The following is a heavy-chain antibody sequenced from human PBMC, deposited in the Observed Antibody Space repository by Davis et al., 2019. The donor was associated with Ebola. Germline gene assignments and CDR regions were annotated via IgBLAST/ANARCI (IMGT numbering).Heavy chain of an antibody. V-gene: IGHV3-33*01. D-gene: IGHD3-16*02. CDR1: GFTFSSYG. CDR3: ALLGELSSIDY. Sequence: PGGSLRLSCAASGFTFSSYGMHWVRQAPGKGLEWVAVIWYDGSNKYYADSVKGRFTISRDNSKNTLYLQMNSLRAEDTAVYYCALLGELSSIDYWGQGTLVTVSS. CDR2: IWYDGSNK. J-gene: IGHJ4*02.